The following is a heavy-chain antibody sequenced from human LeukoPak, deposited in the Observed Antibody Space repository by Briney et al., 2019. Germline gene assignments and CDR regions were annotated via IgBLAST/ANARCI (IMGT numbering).Heavy chain of an antibody. CDR2: INHSGST. CDR1: GGSFSGYY. CDR3: ARVLVVPAAMYYYYYYMDV. D-gene: IGHD2-2*01. V-gene: IGHV4-34*01. Sequence: SETLSLTCAVYGGSFSGYYWSWIRQPPGKGLEWIGEINHSGSTNYNPSLKSRVTISVDTSKNQFSLKLSSVTAADTAVYYCARVLVVPAAMYYYYYYMDVWGKGTTVTISS. J-gene: IGHJ6*03.